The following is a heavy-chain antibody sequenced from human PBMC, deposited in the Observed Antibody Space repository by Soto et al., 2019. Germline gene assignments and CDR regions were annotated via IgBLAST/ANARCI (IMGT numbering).Heavy chain of an antibody. V-gene: IGHV3-15*07. CDR2: IKSRSDGGTT. J-gene: IGHJ4*02. CDR3: TTFNY. Sequence: PGGSLSLSCEGSDLPLIGVWMSWVRQAPGKGLEWVGRIKSRSDGGTTEYAAPVKGRFTISREDLETTLYLQVSDLNTEDTAVHYCTTFNYWGLGNLVTVSS. CDR1: DLPLIGVW.